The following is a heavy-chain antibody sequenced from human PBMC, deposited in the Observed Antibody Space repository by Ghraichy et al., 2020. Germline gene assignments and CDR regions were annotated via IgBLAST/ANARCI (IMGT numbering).Heavy chain of an antibody. V-gene: IGHV4-39*01. Sequence: SETLSLTCTVSGGSISSSSYYWGWIRRPPGKGLEWIGSIYYSGSTYYNPSLKSRVTISVDTSKNQFSLKLSSVTAADTAVYYCATRSRRFDILTGYYFDYWGQGTLVTVSS. CDR2: IYYSGST. J-gene: IGHJ4*02. D-gene: IGHD3-9*01. CDR1: GGSISSSSYY. CDR3: ATRSRRFDILTGYYFDY.